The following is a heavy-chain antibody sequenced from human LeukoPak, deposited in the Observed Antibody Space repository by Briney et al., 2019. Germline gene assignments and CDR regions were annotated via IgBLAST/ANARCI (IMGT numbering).Heavy chain of an antibody. CDR2: INSDVRSR. Sequence: GGSLRLSCAPSGFTFRLYWMHWVRQAPGKGLVWVSRINSDVRSRSYADFVQGRFTISRDNAKNTLYLQMNSLRAEDTAVYYCARDISMVGDGSNFAYWGQGTLVTVSA. J-gene: IGHJ4*02. CDR3: ARDISMVGDGSNFAY. D-gene: IGHD5-24*01. CDR1: GFTFRLYW. V-gene: IGHV3-74*01.